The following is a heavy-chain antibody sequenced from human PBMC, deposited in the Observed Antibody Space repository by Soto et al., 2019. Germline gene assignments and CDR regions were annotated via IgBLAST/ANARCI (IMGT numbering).Heavy chain of an antibody. D-gene: IGHD4-17*01. Sequence: SVKVSCKASGGTFSSYTISWVRQAPGQGLEWMGRIIPILGIANYAQKFQGRVTITADKSTSTAYMELSSLRSEDTAVYYCARVFYGDYVMYYGMDVWGQGTTVTVSS. CDR2: IIPILGIA. CDR1: GGTFSSYT. V-gene: IGHV1-69*02. J-gene: IGHJ6*02. CDR3: ARVFYGDYVMYYGMDV.